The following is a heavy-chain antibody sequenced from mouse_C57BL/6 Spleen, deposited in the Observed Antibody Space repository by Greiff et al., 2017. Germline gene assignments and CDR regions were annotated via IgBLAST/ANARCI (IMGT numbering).Heavy chain of an antibody. CDR2: IRNKANGYTT. V-gene: IGHV7-3*01. J-gene: IGHJ4*01. D-gene: IGHD2-1*01. CDR3: ARWALYYGNYDYAMDY. Sequence: EVKLVESGGGLVQPGGSLSLSCAASGFTFTDYYMSWVRQPPGKALEWLGFIRNKANGYTTEYSASVKGRFTISRDNSQSILYLQMNALRAEDSATYYCARWALYYGNYDYAMDYWGQGTSVTVSS. CDR1: GFTFTDYY.